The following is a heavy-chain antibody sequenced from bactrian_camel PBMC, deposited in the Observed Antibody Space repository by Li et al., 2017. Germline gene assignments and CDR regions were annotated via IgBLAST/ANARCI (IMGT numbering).Heavy chain of an antibody. CDR2: VNYADNT. CDR1: GFTFSSYD. CDR3: AAWCSGPRLSYEYKF. J-gene: IGHJ4*01. D-gene: IGHD1*01. Sequence: VQLVESGGGSVQAGGSLRLSCAASGFTFSSYDMSWVRQAPGLGLEWVSTVNYADNTVYAASVKGRFAISRDNAKNTLYLLMTSLKTEDTAVYYCAAWCSGPRLSYEYKFWGQGTQVTVS. V-gene: IGHV3S40*01.